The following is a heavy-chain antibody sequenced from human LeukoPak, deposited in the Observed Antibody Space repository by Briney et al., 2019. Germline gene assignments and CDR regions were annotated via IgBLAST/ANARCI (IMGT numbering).Heavy chain of an antibody. J-gene: IGHJ4*02. CDR2: IRYDGSNK. CDR1: GFTFSSYG. Sequence: GGSLRLSCAASGFTFSSYGMHWVRQAPGKGLEWVAFIRYDGSNKYYADSVKGRFTISRDNSKNTLYLQMNSLRAEDTAVYYCARARNDYGDYVFDFWGQGTLVTVSS. D-gene: IGHD4-17*01. V-gene: IGHV3-30*02. CDR3: ARARNDYGDYVFDF.